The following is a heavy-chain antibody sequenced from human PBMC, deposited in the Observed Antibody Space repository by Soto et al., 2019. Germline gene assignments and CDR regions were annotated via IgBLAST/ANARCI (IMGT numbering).Heavy chain of an antibody. CDR2: ISWDGGST. CDR3: AKDSGGGTLGAYYYYGMDV. V-gene: IGHV3-43*01. J-gene: IGHJ6*02. CDR1: GFTFDDYT. Sequence: GGSLRLSCAASGFTFDDYTMHWVRQAPGKCLEWVSLISWDGGSTYYADSVKGRFTISRDNSKNSLYLQMNSLRTEDTALYYCAKDSGGGTLGAYYYYGMDVWGQGTTVTVSS. D-gene: IGHD2-15*01.